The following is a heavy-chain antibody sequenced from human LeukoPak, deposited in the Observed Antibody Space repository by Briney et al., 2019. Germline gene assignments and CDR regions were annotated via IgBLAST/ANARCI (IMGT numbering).Heavy chain of an antibody. D-gene: IGHD6-6*01. Sequence: GGSLRLSCAASGFTFSSYWMSWVRQAPGKGLEWVANIKQDGSEKYYVDSVKGRFTISRDNAKNSLYLQMNSLRAEDTAVYYCARARAYSSSALDYWGQGTLVTVSS. V-gene: IGHV3-7*01. CDR2: IKQDGSEK. J-gene: IGHJ4*02. CDR1: GFTFSSYW. CDR3: ARARAYSSSALDY.